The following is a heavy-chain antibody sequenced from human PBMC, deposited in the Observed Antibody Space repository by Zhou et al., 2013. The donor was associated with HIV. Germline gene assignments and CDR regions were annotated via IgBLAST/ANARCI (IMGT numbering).Heavy chain of an antibody. CDR1: EGTFTSYV. J-gene: IGHJ6*01. CDR3: ARGRIPGSGYYYGMDV. CDR2: IIPVFGTT. Sequence: QVRLVQSGTEVKRPGSSVKVSCKASEGTFTSYVISWVRQAPGQGLEWMGWIIPVFGTTKYAQNFQDRVTITADESATTVYMELSSLRSDDMAVYYCARGRIPGSGYYYGMDVWGQGTTVTVS. V-gene: IGHV1-69*13. D-gene: IGHD2-2*01.